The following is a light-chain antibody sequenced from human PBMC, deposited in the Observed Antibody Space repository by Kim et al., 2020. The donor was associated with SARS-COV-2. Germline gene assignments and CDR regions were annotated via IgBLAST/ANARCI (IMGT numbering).Light chain of an antibody. CDR1: SSDVGAYNY. J-gene: IGLJ3*02. Sequence: QSALTQPASVSGSPGQSITISCTGTSSDVGAYNYVSWHQQHPGEAPKLIIYDVSNRPSGVSNRFSGSKSGNTASLTISGLQAEDEADYYCTSYTSTRTVVFGGGTQLTVL. V-gene: IGLV2-14*03. CDR3: TSYTSTRTVV. CDR2: DVS.